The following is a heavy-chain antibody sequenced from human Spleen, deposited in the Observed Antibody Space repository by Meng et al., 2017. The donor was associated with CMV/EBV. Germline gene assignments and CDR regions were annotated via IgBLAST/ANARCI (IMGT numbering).Heavy chain of an antibody. CDR3: ARGPRGYSYEKDWFDP. V-gene: IGHV4-34*01. D-gene: IGHD5-18*01. CDR2: VNHSGTS. CDR1: GGSFSDYF. Sequence: SQTLSLTCGVYGGSFSDYFWNWIRQSPGKGLEWIGEVNHSGTSNYSPSLKSRVTISIDTSKKQFSLRVNSVTAADTAVYYCARGPRGYSYEKDWFDPWGQGTLVTVSS. J-gene: IGHJ5*02.